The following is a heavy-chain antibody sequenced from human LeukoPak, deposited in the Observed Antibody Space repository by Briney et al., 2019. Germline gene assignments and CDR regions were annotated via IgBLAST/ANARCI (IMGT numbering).Heavy chain of an antibody. J-gene: IGHJ6*02. V-gene: IGHV1-2*02. CDR3: ARGGQQLVRFLNYYYYYGMDV. Sequence: ASVKVSCKASGYTFTGYYMHWVRQAPGQGLEWMGWINPNSGGTNYAQKFQGRVTMTRDTSICTAYMELSRLRSDDTAVYYCARGGQQLVRFLNYYYYYGMDVWGQGTTVTVSS. CDR2: INPNSGGT. CDR1: GYTFTGYY. D-gene: IGHD6-13*01.